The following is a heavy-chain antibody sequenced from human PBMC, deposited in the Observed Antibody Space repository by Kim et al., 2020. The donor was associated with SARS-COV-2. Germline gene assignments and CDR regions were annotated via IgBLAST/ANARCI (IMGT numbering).Heavy chain of an antibody. CDR1: GFTFSSYG. CDR3: ARDLSYLTGTTGYGMDV. Sequence: GGSLRLSCAASGFTFSSYGMHWVRQAPGKGLEWVAVIWYDGRNKYYADSVKGRFTISRDNSKNTLYLQMNSLRAEDTAVYYCARDLSYLTGTTGYGMDVWGQGTTVTVSS. D-gene: IGHD1-7*01. V-gene: IGHV3-33*01. CDR2: IWYDGRNK. J-gene: IGHJ6*02.